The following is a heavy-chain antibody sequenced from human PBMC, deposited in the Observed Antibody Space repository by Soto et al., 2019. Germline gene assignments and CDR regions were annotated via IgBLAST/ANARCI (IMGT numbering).Heavy chain of an antibody. CDR3: ARDADYGGSRGGMDV. CDR2: IYYSVST. V-gene: IGHV4-31*03. J-gene: IGHJ6*02. D-gene: IGHD4-17*01. Sequence: QVRLEESGPGLVKPSETLSLICSVSGGSVNNANYFWNWIRHHPENGLEWIGYIYYSVSTRYNPSFKTRATLSKDTSKNQFSLRLNSVTVADTAVYFCARDADYGGSRGGMDVWGRGTTV. CDR1: GGSVNNANYF.